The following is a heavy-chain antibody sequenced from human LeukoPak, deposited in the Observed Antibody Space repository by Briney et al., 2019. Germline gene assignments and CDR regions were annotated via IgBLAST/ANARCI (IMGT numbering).Heavy chain of an antibody. V-gene: IGHV1-46*01. CDR2: INPSGGRT. D-gene: IGHD3-22*01. J-gene: IGHJ4*02. CDR3: ARDSDTSGYYPLVDH. CDR1: GYTFTSYY. Sequence: ASVKVSCKASGYTFTSYYMHWVRQAPGQGLEWMGIINPSGGRTTYAQKIQGRVTMTRDTSTSTVYMELSGLRSEDTAVYYCARDSDTSGYYPLVDHWGQGTLVTVSS.